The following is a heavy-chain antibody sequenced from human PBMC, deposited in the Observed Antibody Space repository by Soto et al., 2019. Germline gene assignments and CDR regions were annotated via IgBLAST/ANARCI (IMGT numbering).Heavy chain of an antibody. CDR3: AKDKSSNWALDY. CDR1: GLTFSRHG. J-gene: IGHJ4*02. Sequence: GGSLRLSCAASGLTFSRHGMHWVRQAPGKGLEWVAVTSHDGRNKCYADSVKGRFTISRDNSKNTVYLQMNSLRAEDTAVYYCAKDKSSNWALDYWGQGTLVTVSS. V-gene: IGHV3-30*18. CDR2: TSHDGRNK. D-gene: IGHD6-13*01.